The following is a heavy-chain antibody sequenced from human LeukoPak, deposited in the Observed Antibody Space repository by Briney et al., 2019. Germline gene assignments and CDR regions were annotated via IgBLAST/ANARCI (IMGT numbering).Heavy chain of an antibody. CDR3: ARRDDSSGYHKIFDY. J-gene: IGHJ4*02. V-gene: IGHV4-38-2*02. Sequence: SETLSLTCTVSVYSISSGYYWGWIRQPPGKGLEWIGNIYYGENTYYNPSLTSRVTISIDTSKNQFYLKLSSLTAADTAVYYCARRDDSSGYHKIFDYWGQGTLVTVSS. D-gene: IGHD3-22*01. CDR1: VYSISSGYY. CDR2: IYYGENT.